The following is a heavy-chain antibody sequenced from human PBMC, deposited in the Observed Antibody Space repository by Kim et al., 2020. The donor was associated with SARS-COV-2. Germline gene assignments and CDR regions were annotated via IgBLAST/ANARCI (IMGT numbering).Heavy chain of an antibody. CDR1: GGSISSGGYY. Sequence: SETLSLTCTVSGGSISSGGYYWSWIRQHPGKGLEWIGYIYYSGSTYYNPSLKSRVTISVDTSKNQFSLKLSSVTAADTAVYYCAREVGEVVVVPAAINWFDPWGQGTLVTVSS. J-gene: IGHJ5*02. CDR2: IYYSGST. D-gene: IGHD2-2*02. V-gene: IGHV4-31*03. CDR3: AREVGEVVVVPAAINWFDP.